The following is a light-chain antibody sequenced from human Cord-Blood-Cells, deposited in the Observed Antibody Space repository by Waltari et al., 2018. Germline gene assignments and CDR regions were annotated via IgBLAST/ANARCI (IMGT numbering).Light chain of an antibody. CDR2: AAS. J-gene: IGKJ4*01. CDR3: QQSYSTPLT. CDR1: QSISSY. V-gene: IGKV1-39*01. Sequence: DIQMTQSPSSLSASVGDRVTITCRASQSISSYLNWYQQKPGKAPMLLIYAASSLQSGVPSMFSGSRSGTDFTLTISSLQPEDFATYYCQQSYSTPLTFGGGTKVEIK.